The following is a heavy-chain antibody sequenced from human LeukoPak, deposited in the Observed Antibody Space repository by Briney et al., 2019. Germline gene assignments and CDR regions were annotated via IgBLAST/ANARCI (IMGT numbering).Heavy chain of an antibody. CDR2: ISYDGSNK. CDR3: ARSQGKAAKEAWGY. V-gene: IGHV3-30*03. D-gene: IGHD7-27*01. CDR1: GFTFRSYG. Sequence: GGSLRLSCAASGFTFRSYGMHWVRQAPGKGLEWVAVISYDGSNKYYADSVKGRFTISRDNSKNTLYLQMNSLRAEDTAVYYCARSQGKAAKEAWGYWGQGTLVTVSS. J-gene: IGHJ4*02.